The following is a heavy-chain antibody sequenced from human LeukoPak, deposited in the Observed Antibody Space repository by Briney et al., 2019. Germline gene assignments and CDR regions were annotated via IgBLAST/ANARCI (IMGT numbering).Heavy chain of an antibody. V-gene: IGHV3-7*01. Sequence: GGSLRLSCAASGFTFSSYWMSWIRQAPGKGLEWVANIKQDGSEKYYVDSVKGRFTISRDNAKNSLLLQMNSLRAEDTAVYYCARGDSRGAATNYGDYEATDYWGQGTLVTVSS. CDR3: ARGDSRGAATNYGDYEATDY. D-gene: IGHD4-17*01. J-gene: IGHJ4*02. CDR1: GFTFSSYW. CDR2: IKQDGSEK.